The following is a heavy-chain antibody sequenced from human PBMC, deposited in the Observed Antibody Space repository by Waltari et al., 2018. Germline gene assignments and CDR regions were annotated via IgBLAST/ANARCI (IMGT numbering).Heavy chain of an antibody. V-gene: IGHV2-5*01. CDR2: IYWNDDK. Sequence: QITLKESGPTLVKPTQTLTLTCTFSGFSLSTSGVGVGWIRQPPGKALEWLALIYWNDDKRYSPSLKSRLTITKDTSKNQVVLTMTNMDPVDTATYYCVHSGSGYYLGPYYFDYWGQGTLVTVSS. D-gene: IGHD3-3*01. J-gene: IGHJ4*02. CDR1: GFSLSTSGVG. CDR3: VHSGSGYYLGPYYFDY.